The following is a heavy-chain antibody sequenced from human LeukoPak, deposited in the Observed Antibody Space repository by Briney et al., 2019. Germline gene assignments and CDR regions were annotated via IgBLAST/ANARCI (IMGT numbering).Heavy chain of an antibody. CDR3: ASPVHLYCSSTSCYGGNYYYGMDV. Sequence: ASVKVSCKASGYTFTGYYMHWVRQAPGQGLEWMGWINPNSGGTNYAQKFQGRVTMTRDTSISTAYMELSRLRSDDTAVYYCASPVHLYCSSTSCYGGNYYYGMDVWGQGTTVTVSS. V-gene: IGHV1-2*02. D-gene: IGHD2-2*01. CDR2: INPNSGGT. J-gene: IGHJ6*02. CDR1: GYTFTGYY.